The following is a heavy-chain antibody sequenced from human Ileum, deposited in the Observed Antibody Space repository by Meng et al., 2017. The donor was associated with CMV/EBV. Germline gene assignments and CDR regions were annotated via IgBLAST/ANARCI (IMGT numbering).Heavy chain of an antibody. D-gene: IGHD6-6*01. J-gene: IGHJ3*02. CDR2: IIPILGIA. CDR3: ARGGAVWAARIDAFDI. CDR1: GGTFSSYA. Sequence: SVKVSCKASGGTFSSYAISWVRQAPGQGLEWMGGIIPILGIANYAQKFQDRVTITADKSTGTAYMKLSSLRSENTAVYYCARGGAVWAARIDAFDIWGQGTMVTVSS. V-gene: IGHV1-69*10.